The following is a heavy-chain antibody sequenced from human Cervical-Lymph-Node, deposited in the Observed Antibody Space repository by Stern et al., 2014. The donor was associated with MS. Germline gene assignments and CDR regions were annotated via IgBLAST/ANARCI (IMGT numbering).Heavy chain of an antibody. V-gene: IGHV1-2*04. CDR1: GYTFTGYY. D-gene: IGHD1-26*01. Sequence: QVQLXXXGAEVKKPGASVKVSCKASGYTFTGYYMHWVRQAPGQGLEXXGWINPNSXXXNYAQKFQGWVXMTRDXSIXXXXXXLSRLRXXXPXXXXCAREGVGDPGRFDYWGQGTLVTVSS. CDR3: AREGVGDPGRFDY. J-gene: IGHJ4*02. CDR2: INPNSXXX.